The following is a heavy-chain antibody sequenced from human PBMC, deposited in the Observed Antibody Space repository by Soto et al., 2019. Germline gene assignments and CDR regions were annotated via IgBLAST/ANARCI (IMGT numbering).Heavy chain of an antibody. Sequence: ASVKVSCKASGHTFTSYGIHWVRQAPGQRLEWMGWINAANGDTKYSPKFQGRVTITRDTSASTAYVELSSLRSEDTAVYYCVRRHVSATGIDWFDPWGQGTLVTVSS. V-gene: IGHV1-3*01. CDR2: INAANGDT. CDR1: GHTFTSYG. J-gene: IGHJ5*02. CDR3: VRRHVSATGIDWFDP. D-gene: IGHD6-13*01.